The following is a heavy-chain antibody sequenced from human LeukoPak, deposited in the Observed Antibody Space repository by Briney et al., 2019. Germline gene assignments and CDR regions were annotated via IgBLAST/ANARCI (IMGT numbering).Heavy chain of an antibody. J-gene: IGHJ6*04. CDR1: GGSISSSNW. V-gene: IGHV4-4*02. Sequence: SETLSLTCAVSGGSISSSNWWSWVRQPPGKGLEWIGEIYHSGSTNYNPSLKSRVTISVDKSKNQFSLKLSSVTAADTAVYYCARASGSYGSGSYYYYGMDVWGKGTTVTVSS. CDR3: ARASGSYGSGSYYYYGMDV. CDR2: IYHSGST. D-gene: IGHD3-10*01.